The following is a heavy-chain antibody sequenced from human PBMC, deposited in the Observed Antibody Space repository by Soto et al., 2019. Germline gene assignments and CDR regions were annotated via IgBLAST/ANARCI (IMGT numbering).Heavy chain of an antibody. CDR3: ARDSYHDYVWGSYRFDP. Sequence: SETLSLTCAVYGGSFSGYYWSWIRQPPGKGLEWIGEINHSGSTNYNPSLKSRVTISVDTFKNQFSLKLSSVTAADTAVYYCARDSYHDYVWGSYRFDPWGQGTLVTVSS. V-gene: IGHV4-34*09. CDR2: INHSGST. D-gene: IGHD3-16*01. CDR1: GGSFSGYY. J-gene: IGHJ5*02.